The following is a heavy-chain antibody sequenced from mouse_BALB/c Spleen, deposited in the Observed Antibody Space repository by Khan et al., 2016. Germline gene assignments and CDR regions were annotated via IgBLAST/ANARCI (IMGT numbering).Heavy chain of an antibody. J-gene: IGHJ2*01. CDR1: GFDFSRYW. Sequence: EVQLLESGGGLVQPGGSLKLSCAASGFDFSRYWMHWVRQAPGQGLEWIGEINPDSSTINYTPSLKDTFIISRDNAKNTLYLKLSKVRSEDSALYYCARLYYCGTSDYWGQCTTLTVSS. CDR3: ARLYYCGTSDY. CDR2: INPDSSTI. D-gene: IGHD1-1*01. V-gene: IGHV4-1*02.